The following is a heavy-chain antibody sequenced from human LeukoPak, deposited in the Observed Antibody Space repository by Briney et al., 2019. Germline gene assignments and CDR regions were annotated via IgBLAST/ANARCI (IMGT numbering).Heavy chain of an antibody. J-gene: IGHJ6*03. CDR1: GFTVNDNY. V-gene: IGHV3-66*03. Sequence: PGGSLRLSXAASGFTVNDNYMSWVRQAPGKGLEWISVIYRSGDTYYADSVKGRFTVSRDNDQNTLYLQLNSLRPEDTAVYYCARDRVKSDDILTGYPHYYYYFYMDVWGKGTVVTVSS. CDR3: ARDRVKSDDILTGYPHYYYYFYMDV. CDR2: IYRSGDT. D-gene: IGHD3-9*01.